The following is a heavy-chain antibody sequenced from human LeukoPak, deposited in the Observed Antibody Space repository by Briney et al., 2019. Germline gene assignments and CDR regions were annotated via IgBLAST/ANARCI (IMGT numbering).Heavy chain of an antibody. V-gene: IGHV4-61*08. CDR1: GGSVSRNGYY. J-gene: IGHJ4*02. Sequence: SETLSLTCTVSGGSVSRNGYYWTWIRQPPGKGLEWIGYIYHIGNTNYNPSLKSRVTISVDTSKNQFSLKLTSVTAADTAVYYCARTYYYGSGSYYSGTNFDYWGQGTLVTVSS. CDR2: IYHIGNT. D-gene: IGHD3-10*01. CDR3: ARTYYYGSGSYYSGTNFDY.